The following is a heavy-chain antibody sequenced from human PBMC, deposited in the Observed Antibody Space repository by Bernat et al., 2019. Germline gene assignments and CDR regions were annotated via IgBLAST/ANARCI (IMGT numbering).Heavy chain of an antibody. V-gene: IGHV3-33*01. J-gene: IGHJ4*02. CDR3: ARAEIRVLTIDY. CDR2: IWYDGSNK. Sequence: QVQLVESGGGVVQPGRSLRLSCAASGFTFSSYGMHWVRQAPGKGLEWVAVIWYDGSNKYYADSVKGRFTISRDNSKNTLYLQMNSLRAEDTAVYYCARAEIRVLTIDYWGQGTLVTVSS. D-gene: IGHD1-14*01. CDR1: GFTFSSYG.